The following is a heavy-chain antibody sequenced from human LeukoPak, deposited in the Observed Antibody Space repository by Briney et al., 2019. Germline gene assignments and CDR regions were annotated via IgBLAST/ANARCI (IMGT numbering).Heavy chain of an antibody. CDR1: GGSISSSSYY. CDR3: ARLVDRSRYYGSGSYFRVWFDP. D-gene: IGHD3-10*01. CDR2: IYYSGST. Sequence: PSETLSLTCTVSGGSISSSSYYWGWIRQPPGKGLEWIGSIYYSGSTYYNPSLKSRVTISVDTSKNQFSLKLSSVTAADTAVYYCARLVDRSRYYGSGSYFRVWFDPWGQGTLVTVSS. V-gene: IGHV4-39*01. J-gene: IGHJ5*02.